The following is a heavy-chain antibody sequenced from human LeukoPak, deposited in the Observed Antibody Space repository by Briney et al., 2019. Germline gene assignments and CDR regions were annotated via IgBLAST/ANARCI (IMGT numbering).Heavy chain of an antibody. D-gene: IGHD6-6*01. J-gene: IGHJ4*02. V-gene: IGHV4-4*07. CDR3: ARFYTSSPPFDY. CDR1: GGSMDNYY. Sequence: SETLSLTCTVSGGSMDNYYWSWIRQPAGKGLEVIGRIFPSGTTRYNPSLKSRVTISVDTSKNQFSLKLSSVTAADTAVYYCARFYTSSPPFDYWGQGTLVTVSS. CDR2: IFPSGTT.